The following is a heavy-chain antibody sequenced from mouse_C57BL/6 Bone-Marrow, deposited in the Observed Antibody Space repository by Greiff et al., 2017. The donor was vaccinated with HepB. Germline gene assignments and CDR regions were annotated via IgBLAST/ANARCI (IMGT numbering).Heavy chain of an antibody. D-gene: IGHD1-1*01. Sequence: LVESVAELVRPGASVKLSCTASGFNIKNTYMHWVKQRPEQGLEWIGRIDPATGNNKYAPKLQGRATITEDTSSNTDYLQLSSLKSEDTAIYYCARNDSSSSYAMDYWGQGTSVTVSS. CDR2: IDPATGNN. CDR3: ARNDSSSSYAMDY. V-gene: IGHV14-3*01. J-gene: IGHJ4*01. CDR1: GFNIKNTY.